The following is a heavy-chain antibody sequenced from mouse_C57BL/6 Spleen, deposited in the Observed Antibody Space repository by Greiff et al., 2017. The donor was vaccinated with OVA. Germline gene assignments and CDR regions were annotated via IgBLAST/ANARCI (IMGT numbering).Heavy chain of an antibody. J-gene: IGHJ3*01. CDR3: ARDYYGSSYY. V-gene: IGHV3-6*01. Sequence: EVQLQESGPGLVKPSQSLSLTCSVTGYSITSGYYWNWIRQFPGNKLEWMGYISYDGSNNYNPSLENRISITRDTSKNQFFLKLNSVTTEDTATYYCARDYYGSSYYWGQGTLVTVSA. D-gene: IGHD1-1*01. CDR2: ISYDGSN. CDR1: GYSITSGYY.